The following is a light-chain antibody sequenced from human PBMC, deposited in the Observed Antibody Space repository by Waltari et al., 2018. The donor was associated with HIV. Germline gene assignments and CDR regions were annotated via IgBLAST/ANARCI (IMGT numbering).Light chain of an antibody. CDR1: QNIGNS. CDR3: QQYHTYPHT. CDR2: DAT. J-gene: IGKJ1*01. Sequence: AIRMTHSPSPISASTGDRVSISCRARQNIGNSLAWYQQKPGSAPELLIYDATSVQSGVPSRFSGSGSGTEFTLTISCLQSEDLTTYFCQQYHTYPHTFGQGTTVELK. V-gene: IGKV1-8*01.